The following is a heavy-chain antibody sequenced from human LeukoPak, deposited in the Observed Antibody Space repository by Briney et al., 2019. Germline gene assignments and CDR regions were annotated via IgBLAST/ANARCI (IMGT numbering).Heavy chain of an antibody. CDR3: ARDLVVVAARGMDV. Sequence: SETLSLTCTVSGFSVTTDSYCWGWIRQPPGKGLEWIGYDYCGGNTNYDPSLKRRVTISVDTSKNQFSLTLTSVTAADTAVYYCARDLVVVAARGMDVWGQGTTVTVSS. CDR2: DYCGGNT. J-gene: IGHJ6*02. V-gene: IGHV4-61*01. D-gene: IGHD2-15*01. CDR1: GFSVTTDSYC.